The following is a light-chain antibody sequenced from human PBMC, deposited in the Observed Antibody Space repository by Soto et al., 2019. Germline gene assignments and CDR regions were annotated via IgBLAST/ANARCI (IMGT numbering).Light chain of an antibody. CDR3: VSYTSSTTYV. V-gene: IGLV2-14*03. J-gene: IGLJ1*01. CDR2: DVA. CDR1: SSDVGGSNF. Sequence: HSVLTQPAYVSDSPGQAITLSCPGTSSDVGGSNFVSWYQQHPGKPPKLIIYDVANRPSGVSNRFSGSKSGSTASLIISRLQTEDEADYYCVSYTSSTTYVFGTGTKFNVL.